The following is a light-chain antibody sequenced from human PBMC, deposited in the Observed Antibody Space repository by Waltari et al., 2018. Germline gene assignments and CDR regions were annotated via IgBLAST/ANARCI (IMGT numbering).Light chain of an antibody. Sequence: QSVLTQPPSASGTPGQRVTISCSGSSSNIGSNVVNWYQQVPGTTTKLLIYRNDQRPSGVPDRFSGSKSGTSASLAISGLRSEDEADYYCAAWDDKLGGRWEFGGGTKLTVL. J-gene: IGLJ2*01. V-gene: IGLV1-47*01. CDR3: AAWDDKLGGRWE. CDR2: RND. CDR1: SSNIGSNV.